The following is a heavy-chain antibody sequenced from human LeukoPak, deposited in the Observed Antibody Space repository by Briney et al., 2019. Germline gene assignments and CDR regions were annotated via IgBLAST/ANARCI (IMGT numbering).Heavy chain of an antibody. Sequence: GGSLRLSCAASGFTFSSYGMSWVRQAPGKGLEWVSAISGSGGSTYYADSVKGRFTISRDNAKNSLYLQMNSLRAEDTAVYYCARDTSHYYDSSEIGYWGQGTLVTVSS. CDR2: ISGSGGST. CDR3: ARDTSHYYDSSEIGY. CDR1: GFTFSSYG. V-gene: IGHV3-23*01. D-gene: IGHD3-22*01. J-gene: IGHJ4*02.